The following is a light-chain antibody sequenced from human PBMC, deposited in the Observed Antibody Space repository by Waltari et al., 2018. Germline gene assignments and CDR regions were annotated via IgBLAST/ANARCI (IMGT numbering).Light chain of an antibody. CDR3: QQYNDWPPLT. Sequence: VMTQSPATLSLSPGERSTLPCRASQSVSSFLAWYQQKPGQAPRLLIYGASTRATGIPARFSGSGSGTEFTLTISSLQSEDFAVYYCQQYNDWPPLTFGGGTKVEIK. CDR1: QSVSSF. V-gene: IGKV3-15*01. CDR2: GAS. J-gene: IGKJ4*01.